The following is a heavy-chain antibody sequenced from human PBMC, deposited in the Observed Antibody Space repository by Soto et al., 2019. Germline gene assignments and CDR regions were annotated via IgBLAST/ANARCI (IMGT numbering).Heavy chain of an antibody. D-gene: IGHD5-18*01. Sequence: PSQTLSLTCAISGDSVSSNSAAWNWIRQSPSRGLEWLGRTYYRSKWYNDYAVSVKSRITINPDTSKNQFSLQLNSVTPEDTAVYYCARFMMDQLWSLDYGMDVWGQGTTVTVSS. J-gene: IGHJ6*02. CDR1: GDSVSSNSAA. V-gene: IGHV6-1*01. CDR2: TYYRSKWYN. CDR3: ARFMMDQLWSLDYGMDV.